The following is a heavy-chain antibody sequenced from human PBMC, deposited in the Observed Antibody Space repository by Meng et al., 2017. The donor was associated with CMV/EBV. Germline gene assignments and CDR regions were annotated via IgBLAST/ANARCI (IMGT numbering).Heavy chain of an antibody. D-gene: IGHD3-9*01. V-gene: IGHV1-8*01. Sequence: ASVTVSFMASGYTFTSYEINWVRQATGQGLEWMGWMNHNSGNTGYAQKFQGRVTMTRNTSISTAYMELSSLRSEDTAVYYCARDIRYPGTDDAFDIWGQGTMVTVSS. CDR1: GYTFTSYE. J-gene: IGHJ3*02. CDR3: ARDIRYPGTDDAFDI. CDR2: MNHNSGNT.